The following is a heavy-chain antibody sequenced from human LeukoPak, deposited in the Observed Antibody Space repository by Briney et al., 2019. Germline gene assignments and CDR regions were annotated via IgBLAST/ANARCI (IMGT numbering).Heavy chain of an antibody. CDR3: AKPTCSGGRCYFDY. CDR2: ISDSGGST. CDR1: GFTFNNYA. Sequence: PGGSLRLSCAASGFTFNNYAMSWVRQALGKELEWVSGISDSGGSTYYADSVKGRFTISRDNSKNTLYLQMNSLRAEDTAVYYCAKPTCSGGRCYFDYWGQGTLVTVSS. J-gene: IGHJ4*02. V-gene: IGHV3-23*01. D-gene: IGHD2-15*01.